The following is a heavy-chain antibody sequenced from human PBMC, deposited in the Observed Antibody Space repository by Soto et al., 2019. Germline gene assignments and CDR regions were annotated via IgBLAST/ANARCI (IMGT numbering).Heavy chain of an antibody. Sequence: QVRLEESGPGLVKPSETLSLICSVSGGSVNNADYFWSWIRHHPENGLEWIGYIYYSGSTRSNPSFKTRASLSIHTSKNQFSLRLNSVTVADTAVYFCARDADYGGSRGGMDVWGRGTTVTVSS. D-gene: IGHD4-17*01. CDR2: IYYSGST. V-gene: IGHV4-31*03. CDR1: GGSVNNADYF. CDR3: ARDADYGGSRGGMDV. J-gene: IGHJ6*02.